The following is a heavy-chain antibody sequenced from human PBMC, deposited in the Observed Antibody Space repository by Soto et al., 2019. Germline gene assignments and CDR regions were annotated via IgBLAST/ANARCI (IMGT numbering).Heavy chain of an antibody. CDR2: VSGSGGST. CDR1: GFTFSSYA. V-gene: IGHV3-23*01. Sequence: VGSLRLSCAASGFTFSSYAMSWVRQAPGKGLEWVSAVSGSGGSTYFADTVKGRFTISRDNSKNTLYLQMSSLRAEDTAVYYCAKHTDFRIAPFDYWGQGTLVTVSS. D-gene: IGHD3-3*01. CDR3: AKHTDFRIAPFDY. J-gene: IGHJ4*02.